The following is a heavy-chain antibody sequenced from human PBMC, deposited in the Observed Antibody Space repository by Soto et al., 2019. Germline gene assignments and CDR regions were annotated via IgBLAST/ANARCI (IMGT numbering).Heavy chain of an antibody. Sequence: EVRLVESGGGLVQPGRSLRLSCAASGFTFDDYAMHWVRQAPGKGLEWVSGISWNSGSIGYADSVKGRFTISRDNAKNSLYLQMNSLRAEDTALYYCAKDGDRYYFDYWGQGTLVTVSS. CDR2: ISWNSGSI. CDR3: AKDGDRYYFDY. CDR1: GFTFDDYA. V-gene: IGHV3-9*01. D-gene: IGHD2-21*02. J-gene: IGHJ4*02.